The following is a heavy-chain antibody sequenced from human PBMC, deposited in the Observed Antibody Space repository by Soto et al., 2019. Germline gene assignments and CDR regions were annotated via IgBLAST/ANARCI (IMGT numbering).Heavy chain of an antibody. D-gene: IGHD3-16*02. J-gene: IGHJ4*02. Sequence: QITLKESGPTLVKPTQTLTLTCTFSGFSLSTSGVGVGWIRQPPGKALEWLALIYWDDDKRYSPSLKSRLTIPKDTSKNQVVLTMTNMDPVDTATYYCAHAYYDYIWGSYLAYWGQGTLVTVSS. CDR3: AHAYYDYIWGSYLAY. V-gene: IGHV2-5*02. CDR1: GFSLSTSGVG. CDR2: IYWDDDK.